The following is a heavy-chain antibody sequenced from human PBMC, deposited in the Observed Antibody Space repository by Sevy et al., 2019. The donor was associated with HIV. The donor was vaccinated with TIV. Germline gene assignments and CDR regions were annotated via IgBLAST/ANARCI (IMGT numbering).Heavy chain of an antibody. Sequence: ASVKVSCKTSGYTFTGYYVHWLRQAPGQGLEWMGWINPKTGGTYFAKNFQDRVTLTTGTSITTTFMELSGLGFDDSAVYYCARMGDYFDTSGYYPLKYWGQGTLVTVSS. CDR3: ARMGDYFDTSGYYPLKY. V-gene: IGHV1-2*02. CDR1: GYTFTGYY. D-gene: IGHD3-22*01. J-gene: IGHJ4*02. CDR2: INPKTGGT.